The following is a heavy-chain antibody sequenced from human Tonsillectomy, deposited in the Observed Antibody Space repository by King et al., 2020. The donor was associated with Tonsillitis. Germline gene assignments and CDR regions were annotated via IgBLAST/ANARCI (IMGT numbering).Heavy chain of an antibody. Sequence: DVQLVESGGGLVQPGRSLRLSCAASGFTFDDYSMHWVRQAPGKGLEWVSVINWNSSSISYADSVKGRITISRENAKNALYLQINSLRAEDTALYYCAKGRKYHESSGIDYWGQGTLVTVSS. CDR1: GFTFDDYS. CDR3: AKGRKYHESSGIDY. D-gene: IGHD3-22*01. CDR2: INWNSSSI. J-gene: IGHJ4*02. V-gene: IGHV3-9*01.